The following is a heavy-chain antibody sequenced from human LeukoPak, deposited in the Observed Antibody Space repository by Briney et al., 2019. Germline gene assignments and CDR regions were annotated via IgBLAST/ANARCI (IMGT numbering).Heavy chain of an antibody. CDR3: ARASLRGYSYGNTAAFDI. CDR1: GGSISSSSYY. J-gene: IGHJ3*02. CDR2: IYYSGST. D-gene: IGHD5-18*01. Sequence: PSETLSLTCTVSGGSISSSSYYWGWIRQPPGKGLEWIGSIYYSGSTYYNPSLKSRVTISVDTSKNQFSLKLSSVTAEDTALYHCARASLRGYSYGNTAAFDIWGQGTMVTVSS. V-gene: IGHV4-39*07.